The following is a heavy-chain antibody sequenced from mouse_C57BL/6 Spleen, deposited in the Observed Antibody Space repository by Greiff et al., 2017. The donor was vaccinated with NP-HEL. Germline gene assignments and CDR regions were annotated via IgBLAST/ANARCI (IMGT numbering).Heavy chain of an antibody. CDR3: ARGCYCGFDY. Sequence: QVQLQQSDAELVKPGASVKISCKVSGSTFTDSTIHWMKQRPEQGLEWIGYIYPRDGSTKHTEKFKGKATLTADKPSSTAYRQLNSLTSEDSAVYFCARGCYCGFDYWGQGTTLTVSS. CDR2: IYPRDGST. J-gene: IGHJ2*01. V-gene: IGHV1-78*01. D-gene: IGHD1-1*02. CDR1: GSTFTDST.